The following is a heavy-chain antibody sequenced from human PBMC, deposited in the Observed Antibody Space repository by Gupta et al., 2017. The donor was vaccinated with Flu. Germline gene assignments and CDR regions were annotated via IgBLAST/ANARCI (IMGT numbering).Heavy chain of an antibody. CDR1: TFSDYN. Sequence: TFSDYNMNWVRQAPGKGLEWVSSISGSSGYIFYADSVKCRFTISRDNAKNSLYLQMNSLRAEETAVYYCARAIVGATIDYWGQGNLVTVSS. CDR2: ISGSSGYI. J-gene: IGHJ4*02. V-gene: IGHV3-21*01. D-gene: IGHD1-26*01. CDR3: ARAIVGATIDY.